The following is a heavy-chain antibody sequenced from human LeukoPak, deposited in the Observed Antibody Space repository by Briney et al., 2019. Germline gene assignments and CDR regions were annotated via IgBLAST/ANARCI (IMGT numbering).Heavy chain of an antibody. J-gene: IGHJ3*01. CDR1: GFPFSGFE. CDR3: FSFYSDGGAPVGL. Sequence: PGGSLRLSCVASGFPFSGFETNWIRQPPGKGLEWVSYISGSGGDTYYADSVQGRFTISRDNAKNSLYLQMNSLRAEDMAVYHCFSFYSDGGAPVGLWGQGTMVSVSS. D-gene: IGHD3-22*01. CDR2: ISGSGGDT. V-gene: IGHV3-48*03.